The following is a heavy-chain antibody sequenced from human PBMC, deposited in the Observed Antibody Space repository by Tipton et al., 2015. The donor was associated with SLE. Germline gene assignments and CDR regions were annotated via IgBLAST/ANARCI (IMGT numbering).Heavy chain of an antibody. D-gene: IGHD3-22*01. CDR3: ARLSDYDSGGYYPWYFDY. Sequence: TLSLTCTVSGGSISSNIHYWAWIRQPPGKGLEWIGTIYYSGNTYYNPSLKSRVTISVDTSKNQFSLKLSSVTAADTAVYYCARLSDYDSGGYYPWYFDYWGQGTLVTVSS. CDR1: GGSISSNIHY. CDR2: IYYSGNT. V-gene: IGHV4-39*01. J-gene: IGHJ4*02.